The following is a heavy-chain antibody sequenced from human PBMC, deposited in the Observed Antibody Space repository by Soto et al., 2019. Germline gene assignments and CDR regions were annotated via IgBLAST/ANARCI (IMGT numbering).Heavy chain of an antibody. CDR1: GFSLRTTGVG. CDR3: AHTWGLPFDY. Sequence: QITLKESGPTLVKPTQTLTLTCTYCGFSLRTTGVGVGWIRQPPGKALEWLGIFYWDDDKRYSPSLKNRLTLTNDISKSQVVLTLTNMDPVDTATYYCAHTWGLPFDYWGQGTLVIVSS. J-gene: IGHJ4*02. D-gene: IGHD3-16*01. CDR2: FYWDDDK. V-gene: IGHV2-5*02.